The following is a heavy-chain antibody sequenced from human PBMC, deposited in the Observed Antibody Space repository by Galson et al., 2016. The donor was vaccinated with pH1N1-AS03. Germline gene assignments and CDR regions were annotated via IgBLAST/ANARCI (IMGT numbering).Heavy chain of an antibody. CDR1: GYSISRGYC. D-gene: IGHD2-2*01. J-gene: IGHJ4*02. V-gene: IGHV4-38-2*01. CDR3: VRSDRVITASNTRPEGGDY. CDR2: IYHTGTT. Sequence: ETLSLTCGVSGYSISRGYCWGWIRQAPGKGLEWIGSIYHTGTTYYNPSLKSRLTISMDTSKNQFSLNLSSVTAVDTAVYYCVRSDRVITASNTRPEGGDYWGQGTLVTVSS.